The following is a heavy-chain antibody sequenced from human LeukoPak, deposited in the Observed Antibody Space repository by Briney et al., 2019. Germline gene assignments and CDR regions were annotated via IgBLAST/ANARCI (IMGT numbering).Heavy chain of an antibody. D-gene: IGHD2-8*01. Sequence: PSETLSLTCAVYGGSFSGYYWSWIRQPPGKGLEWIGEINHSGSTNYNPSLKSRVTISVDTSKNQFSLKLSSVTAADTAVYYCASGRCTNGVCYSYYFDYWGQGTLVTVSS. V-gene: IGHV4-34*01. CDR1: GGSFSGYY. CDR2: INHSGST. CDR3: ASGRCTNGVCYSYYFDY. J-gene: IGHJ4*02.